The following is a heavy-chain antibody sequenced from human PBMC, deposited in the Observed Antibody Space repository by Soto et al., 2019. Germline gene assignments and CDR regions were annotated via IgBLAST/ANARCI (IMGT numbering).Heavy chain of an antibody. V-gene: IGHV3-9*01. CDR1: GFTFDDYA. J-gene: IGHJ3*02. CDR3: AKDESVPDYYGSGRPSHAFHI. D-gene: IGHD3-10*01. Sequence: EVQLVESGGGLVQPGRSLRLSCAASGFTFDDYAMHWVRQAPGKGLEWVSGISWTSGSIGYADSVKGRFTISRDNAKNSLDLQMNSLRAEDTALYYCAKDESVPDYYGSGRPSHAFHIWGQGTMVTVSS. CDR2: ISWTSGSI.